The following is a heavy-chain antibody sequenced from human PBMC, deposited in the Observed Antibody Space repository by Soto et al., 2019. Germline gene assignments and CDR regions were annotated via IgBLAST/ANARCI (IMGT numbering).Heavy chain of an antibody. CDR3: ARLQAAAGDNDLTFDY. J-gene: IGHJ4*02. CDR2: IYPADSDT. Sequence: GESLKISCKGSGYNFNNYWIGWVRQMPGKGLEWMGLIYPADSDTRYSPSFEGHVTISADKSISTAYLQWSSLKASDTAMYYCARLQAAAGDNDLTFDYWGQGTLVTVSS. V-gene: IGHV5-51*01. CDR1: GYNFNNYW. D-gene: IGHD6-13*01.